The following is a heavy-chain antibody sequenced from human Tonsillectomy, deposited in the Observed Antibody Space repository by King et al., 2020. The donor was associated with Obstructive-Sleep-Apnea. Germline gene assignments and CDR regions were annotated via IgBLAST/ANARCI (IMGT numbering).Heavy chain of an antibody. V-gene: IGHV3-72*01. J-gene: IGHJ4*02. D-gene: IGHD2-15*01. CDR2: TRNKANSYTT. Sequence: QLVQSVGGLVQPGGSLRLSCAASGFTFSDHYMDGVRQAPGKGLEWVVRTRNKANSYTTEYAASVKGRFTISRDDSKNSLYLQMNSLKTEDTAVYYCVSPLGYCSGGSCYPRDYWGQGTLVTVSS. CDR1: GFTFSDHY. CDR3: VSPLGYCSGGSCYPRDY.